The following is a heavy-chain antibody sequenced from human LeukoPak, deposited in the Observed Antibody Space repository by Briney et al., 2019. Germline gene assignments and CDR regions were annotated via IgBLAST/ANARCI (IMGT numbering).Heavy chain of an antibody. V-gene: IGHV4-39*01. CDR1: GGSISSSSYY. Sequence: SETLSLTCTVSGGSISSSSYYWGWIRQPPGKRLEWIGSIYYSGSTYYNPSLKSRVTISVDTSKNQFSLKLSSVTAADTAVYYCAAEDYDFWIGYAQLPDYWGQGTLVTVSS. CDR2: IYYSGST. J-gene: IGHJ4*02. CDR3: AAEDYDFWIGYAQLPDY. D-gene: IGHD3-3*01.